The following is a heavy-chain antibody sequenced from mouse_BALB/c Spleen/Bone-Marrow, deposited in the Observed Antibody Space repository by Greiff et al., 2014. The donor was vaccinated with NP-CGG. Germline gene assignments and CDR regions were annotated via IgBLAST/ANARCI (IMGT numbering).Heavy chain of an antibody. CDR2: IDLYYGGT. J-gene: IGHJ1*01. D-gene: IGHD2-14*01. CDR1: GNSFTANN. Sequence: EVQLQESGPELEKPGASVKMSCEASGNSFTANNMNWVKQSNGKSLEWIGNIDLYYGGTSYNQKFKGKATLTVDKSSSTAYMQLKSLTSEDSAVYYCARSRYDGTYWYFDVWGAGTTVTVSS. V-gene: IGHV1-39*01. CDR3: ARSRYDGTYWYFDV.